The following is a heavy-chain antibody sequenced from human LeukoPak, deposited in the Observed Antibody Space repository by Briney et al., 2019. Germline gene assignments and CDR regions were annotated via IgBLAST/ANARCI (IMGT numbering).Heavy chain of an antibody. V-gene: IGHV3-23*01. CDR3: AKPVKPGSSWSFDY. J-gene: IGHJ4*02. Sequence: GGSLRLSCAASGFAFSSYAMSWVRQAPGKGLEWVSAISGSGGSTYYADSVKGRFAISRDNSKNTLYLQMNSLRAEDTAVYYCAKPVKPGSSWSFDYWGQGTLVTVSS. CDR1: GFAFSSYA. CDR2: ISGSGGST. D-gene: IGHD6-13*01.